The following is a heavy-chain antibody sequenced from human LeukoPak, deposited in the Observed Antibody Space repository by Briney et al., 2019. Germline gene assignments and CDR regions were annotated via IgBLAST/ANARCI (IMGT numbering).Heavy chain of an antibody. V-gene: IGHV3-23*01. D-gene: IGHD6-13*01. CDR3: ARVIGTAAGFDY. CDR2: ISGSGGST. J-gene: IGHJ4*02. Sequence: PGGSLRLSCAASGFTFSDYYMSWVRQAPGKGLEWVSAISGSGGSTYYADSVKGRFTISRDNSKNTLYLQMNSLRAEDTAVYYCARVIGTAAGFDYWGQGTLVTVSS. CDR1: GFTFSDYY.